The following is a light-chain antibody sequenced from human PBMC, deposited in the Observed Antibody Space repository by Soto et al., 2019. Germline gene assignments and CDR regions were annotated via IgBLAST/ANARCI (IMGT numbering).Light chain of an antibody. J-gene: IGKJ4*01. Sequence: DIQMTQSPSSVSASVGDTVSITCRASQGINNWLAWYQQKPGKAPQVLIYAAYRLQSGVPSRFSGSGFGTDFTLSISSLQPEDFATYCFHQANNFPLTFGGGNKIDIK. CDR1: QGINNW. CDR3: HQANNFPLT. CDR2: AAY. V-gene: IGKV1-12*01.